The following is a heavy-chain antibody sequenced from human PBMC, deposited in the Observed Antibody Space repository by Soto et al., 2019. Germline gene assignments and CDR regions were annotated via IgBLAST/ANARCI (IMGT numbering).Heavy chain of an antibody. D-gene: IGHD3-16*01. CDR3: ARVPSPFDYYYAMDV. J-gene: IGHJ6*02. CDR1: GDSISSGNKY. CDR2: IFSSGTT. Sequence: QVQLRESGPGLVMPSQTLSLTCTVSGDSISSGNKYWSWIRQPPGKGLEWIGYIFSSGTTYYNPSLKSRLTMSLDASQNQFSLKLNSLTDADTAVYFCARVPSPFDYYYAMDVWCQGTTVTVSS. V-gene: IGHV4-30-4*01.